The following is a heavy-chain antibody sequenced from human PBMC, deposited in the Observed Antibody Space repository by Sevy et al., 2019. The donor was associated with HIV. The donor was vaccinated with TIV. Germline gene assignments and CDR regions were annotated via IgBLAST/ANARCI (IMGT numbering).Heavy chain of an antibody. CDR1: GFTFSSYW. J-gene: IGHJ3*02. CDR2: INSDGSST. D-gene: IGHD2-21*02. CDR3: ARHLGGDSYDAFDI. Sequence: GGSLRLSCAASGFTFSSYWMHWVRQAPGKGLVWVSCINSDGSSTSYADSVKGRFTISRDNAKNTLYLQMNSLRAEDTAVYYCARHLGGDSYDAFDIWGQGTMVTVSS. V-gene: IGHV3-74*01.